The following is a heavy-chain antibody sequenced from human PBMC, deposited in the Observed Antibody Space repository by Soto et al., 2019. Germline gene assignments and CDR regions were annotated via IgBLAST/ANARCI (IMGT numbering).Heavy chain of an antibody. V-gene: IGHV1-18*01. CDR1: GYTFTSYG. D-gene: IGHD3-10*01. CDR3: ARVRRVSRGSGSYLTGWFDP. J-gene: IGHJ5*02. CDR2: ISAYNGNT. Sequence: QVQLVQSGAEVKKPGASVKVSCKASGYTFTSYGISWVRQAPGQGLEWMGWISAYNGNTNYAQKLKGRVTMTTDTSTSTAYMELRSLRSDDTAVYYCARVRRVSRGSGSYLTGWFDPWGQGTLVTVSS.